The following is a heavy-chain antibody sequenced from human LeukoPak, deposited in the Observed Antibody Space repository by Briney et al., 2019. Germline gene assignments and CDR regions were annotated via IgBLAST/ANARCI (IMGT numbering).Heavy chain of an antibody. V-gene: IGHV3-21*01. CDR1: GFTFSSYS. D-gene: IGHD1-26*01. CDR3: ASLTGGSYDWFDP. CDR2: ISSSSSYI. Sequence: PGGSLRLSCAASGFTFSSYSMNWVRQAPGKGLEWVSYISSSSSYIYYADSVKGRFTISRDNAKNSLYLQMNSLRAEDTAVYYCASLTGGSYDWFDPWGQGTLVTVSS. J-gene: IGHJ5*02.